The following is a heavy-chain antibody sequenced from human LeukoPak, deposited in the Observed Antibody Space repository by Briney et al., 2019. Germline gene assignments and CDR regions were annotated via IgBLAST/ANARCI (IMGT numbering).Heavy chain of an antibody. D-gene: IGHD6-13*01. CDR1: GGSISSYY. V-gene: IGHV4-4*07. CDR3: ARGRIAAAGGPSSWFDP. J-gene: IGHJ5*02. CDR2: IYTSGST. Sequence: PSETLSLTCIVSGGSISSYYWSWIRQPAGKGLEWIGRIYTSGSTNYNPSLKSRVTMSVDTSRNQFSLKLSSVTAADTAVYYCARGRIAAAGGPSSWFDPWGQGTLVTVSS.